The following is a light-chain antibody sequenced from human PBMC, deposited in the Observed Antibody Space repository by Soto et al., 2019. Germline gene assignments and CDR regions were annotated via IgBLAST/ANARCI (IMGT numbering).Light chain of an antibody. CDR1: SSDVGIYNY. CDR2: QVT. V-gene: IGLV2-14*01. CDR3: SSYTGSTNYV. Sequence: QSALTQPASVSGSPGQSITISCTGTSSDVGIYNYVSWYQQHPSKAPKLMIYQVTNRPSGVSNRFSGSKSGNTASLTISGLQAEDEADYYCSSYTGSTNYVFGTGTKVT. J-gene: IGLJ1*01.